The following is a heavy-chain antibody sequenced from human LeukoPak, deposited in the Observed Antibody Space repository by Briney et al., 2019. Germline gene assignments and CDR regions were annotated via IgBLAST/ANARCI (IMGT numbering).Heavy chain of an antibody. J-gene: IGHJ4*02. CDR1: GFTFSTFW. CDR3: AKDRGYSTTWNLFDY. Sequence: PGGSLRLSCAASGFTFSTFWMSWVRQAPGKGLEWVANIKQDGTEKYYVDSVKGRFTISRDNAQNSLYLQMNGLRAEDTAVYYCAKDRGYSTTWNLFDYWGQGTLVTVSS. D-gene: IGHD6-13*01. CDR2: IKQDGTEK. V-gene: IGHV3-7*01.